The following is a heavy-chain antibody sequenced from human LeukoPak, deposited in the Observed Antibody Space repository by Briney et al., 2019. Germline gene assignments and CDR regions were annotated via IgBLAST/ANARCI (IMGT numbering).Heavy chain of an antibody. Sequence: PGKSLRLSCAASGFTFRSYGMHWVRQAPGKGLEWVAVISYDGSNKYYVDSVKGRFTISRDSSKNTLYLQMNSLRAEDTAVYYCAKESKETTRYYFDSWSQGTLVTVSS. CDR1: GFTFRSYG. D-gene: IGHD4-11*01. V-gene: IGHV3-30*18. J-gene: IGHJ4*02. CDR2: ISYDGSNK. CDR3: AKESKETTRYYFDS.